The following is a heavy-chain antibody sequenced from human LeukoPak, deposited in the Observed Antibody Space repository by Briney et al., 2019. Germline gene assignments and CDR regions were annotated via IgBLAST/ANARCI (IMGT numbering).Heavy chain of an antibody. CDR2: IYYSGST. CDR1: GGSISSSSYY. J-gene: IGHJ5*02. CDR3: ARWWGFDP. D-gene: IGHD2-15*01. Sequence: SETLSLTCTVSGGSISSSSYYWGWIRQPPGKGLEWIGSIYYSGSTYYNPSLKSRVTISVDTSKNQFSLKLSSVTAADTAVYYCARWWGFDPWGQGTLVTVSS. V-gene: IGHV4-39*07.